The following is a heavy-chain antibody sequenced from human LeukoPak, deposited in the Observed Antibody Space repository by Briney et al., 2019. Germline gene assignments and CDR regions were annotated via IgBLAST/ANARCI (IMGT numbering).Heavy chain of an antibody. CDR1: GGTFSSYA. Sequence: ASVKVSCKASGGTFSSYAISWVRQAPGQGLEWMGGIIPIFGTANYAQKFQGRVTITADESTSTAYMELSSLRSEDTAVYYCARSYDYVWGSYRYIGYFDYWGQGTPVTVSS. CDR3: ARSYDYVWGSYRYIGYFDY. J-gene: IGHJ4*02. D-gene: IGHD3-16*02. V-gene: IGHV1-69*13. CDR2: IIPIFGTA.